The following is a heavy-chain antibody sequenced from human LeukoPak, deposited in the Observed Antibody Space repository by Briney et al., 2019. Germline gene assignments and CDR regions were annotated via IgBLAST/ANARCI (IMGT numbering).Heavy chain of an antibody. V-gene: IGHV3-23*01. D-gene: IGHD3-22*01. CDR2: ISGSGGST. J-gene: IGHJ4*02. Sequence: LRLSCAAAGFTNSIYARGWVRKTTGKGLEWVSAISGSGGSTYYADSVKGRFTISRDNSKNTLYLQMNSLRAEDTAVYYCAKGPGYYYDSSGYYYFDYWGQGTLVTVSS. CDR1: GFTNSIYA. CDR3: AKGPGYYYDSSGYYYFDY.